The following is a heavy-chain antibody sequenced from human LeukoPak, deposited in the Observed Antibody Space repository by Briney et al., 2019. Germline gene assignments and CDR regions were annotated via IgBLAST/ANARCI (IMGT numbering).Heavy chain of an antibody. J-gene: IGHJ4*02. CDR2: INGDGSST. D-gene: IGHD4-23*01. Sequence: SGGSLRLSCAASGFIFSSYWMHWVRQAPGKGLVWVSRINGDGSSTSYADSVKGRFTISRDNAKNTLYLQMNSLRAEDTAVYYCARVHGGNSGGDFDYWGQGTLVTVPS. CDR3: ARVHGGNSGGDFDY. CDR1: GFIFSSYW. V-gene: IGHV3-74*01.